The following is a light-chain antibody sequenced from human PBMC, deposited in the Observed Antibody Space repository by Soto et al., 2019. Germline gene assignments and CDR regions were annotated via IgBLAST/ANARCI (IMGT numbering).Light chain of an antibody. V-gene: IGKV3D-20*02. J-gene: IGKJ4*01. CDR2: GAS. CDR3: QQHLTWPLT. CDR1: QRVSSNY. Sequence: EIVMTQAPATLSVSPGERATLSCRASQRVSSNYLAWYQQKPGQAPRLLIYGASSSATGILTRFSGSGSGTDFTFSLSNLEPEDFAVYYCQQHLTWPLTVCAGTKVESK.